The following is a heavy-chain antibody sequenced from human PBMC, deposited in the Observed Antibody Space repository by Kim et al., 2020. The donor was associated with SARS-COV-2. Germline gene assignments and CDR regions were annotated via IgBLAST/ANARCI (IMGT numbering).Heavy chain of an antibody. CDR2: T. V-gene: IGHV4-59*09. CDR3: ARGPARPVWDV. D-gene: IGHD1-20*01. J-gene: IGHJ6*02. Sequence: TNYNPSLKSRVTISVDTSKTQFSLKLSSVTAADTAVYYCARGPARPVWDVWGQGTTVTVSS.